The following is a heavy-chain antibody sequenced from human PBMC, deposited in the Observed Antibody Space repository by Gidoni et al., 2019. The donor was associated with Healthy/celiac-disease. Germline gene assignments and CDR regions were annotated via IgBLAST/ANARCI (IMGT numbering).Heavy chain of an antibody. CDR3: ARGRTEVDL. CDR2: IYYSGST. J-gene: IGHJ5*02. V-gene: IGHV4-59*01. Sequence: QVQLQESGPGLVKPSETLSLTCTVSGGSISSYYWRWIRQPPGKGLEWIGYIYYSGSTNYNPSLKSRVTISVDTSKNQFSLKLSSVTAADTAVYYCARGRTEVDLWGQGTLVTVSS. CDR1: GGSISSYY.